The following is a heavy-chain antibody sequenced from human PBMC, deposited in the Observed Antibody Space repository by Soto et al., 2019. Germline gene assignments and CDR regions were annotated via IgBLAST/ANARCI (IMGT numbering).Heavy chain of an antibody. CDR1: GTSISIYY. D-gene: IGHD2-8*01. V-gene: IGHV4-59*01. CDR3: ARYNSYAIDY. CDR2: IHYSGTT. J-gene: IGHJ4*02. Sequence: SETLSLTCTVSGTSISIYYWRWIRQPPGKGLEWIANIHYSGTTNYNPSLASRVTLSVDTSKNQFSLKMTSVTAADRAMYFCARYNSYAIDYWGRGTLVTVSS.